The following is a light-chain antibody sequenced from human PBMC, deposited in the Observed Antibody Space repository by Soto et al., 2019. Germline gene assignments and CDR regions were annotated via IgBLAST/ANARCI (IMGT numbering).Light chain of an antibody. V-gene: IGLV3-21*02. J-gene: IGLJ1*01. CDR1: NIGSKS. CDR3: QVWDSSSDHPFV. CDR2: DDS. Sequence: SYELTQPPSVSVAPGQTARITRGGNNIGSKSVHCYQQTPGQAPLLVVYDDSDRPSGIPERFPGSNSGNTATLTISRVEAGDEAEYYCQVWDSSSDHPFVFGTGTKVTVL.